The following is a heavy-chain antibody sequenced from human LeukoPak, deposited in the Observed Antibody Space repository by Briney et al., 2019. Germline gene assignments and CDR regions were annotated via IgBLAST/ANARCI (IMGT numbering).Heavy chain of an antibody. D-gene: IGHD3-22*01. J-gene: IGHJ4*02. V-gene: IGHV3-11*04. CDR3: ARAGMDSRGYYQGFDY. Sequence: GGSLRLSCAASGFIFNDYFMGWIRQTPGKGLEWVSYITNNGRKTYYADSMKGRFTISRDNAKNSLYPQMNSLRAEDTALYYCARAGMDSRGYYQGFDYWGQGTLVTVSS. CDR2: ITNNGRKT. CDR1: GFIFNDYF.